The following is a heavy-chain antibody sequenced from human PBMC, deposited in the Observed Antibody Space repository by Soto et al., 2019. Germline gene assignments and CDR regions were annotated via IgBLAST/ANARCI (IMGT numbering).Heavy chain of an antibody. V-gene: IGHV4-34*01. CDR2: VNHSGST. D-gene: IGHD2-15*01. Sequence: QVPLQQWGAGLLKPSETLSLTCAVYGVSFSGYYWSWIRQPPGNGLECSGEVNHSGSTNYNPSLKSQVTITVDTHKNQFPLKLSSVTAADTAVYYCARGSGGGSYLRMYNWFEPWGQGTLVTVSS. J-gene: IGHJ5*02. CDR1: GVSFSGYY. CDR3: ARGSGGGSYLRMYNWFEP.